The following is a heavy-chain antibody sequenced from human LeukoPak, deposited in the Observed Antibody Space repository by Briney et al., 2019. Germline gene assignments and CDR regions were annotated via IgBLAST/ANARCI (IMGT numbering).Heavy chain of an antibody. J-gene: IGHJ4*02. CDR3: ASPYITDGYSYGYLDY. D-gene: IGHD5-18*01. CDR2: SIPIFGTA. V-gene: IGHV1-69*05. CDR1: GGTFSSSA. Sequence: GASVKVSYKASGGTFSSSAISWVRQAPGQGLEWMGGSIPIFGTANYAQKFQGRVTITTDESTSTAYMELSSLRSEDTAVYYCASPYITDGYSYGYLDYWGQGTLVTVSS.